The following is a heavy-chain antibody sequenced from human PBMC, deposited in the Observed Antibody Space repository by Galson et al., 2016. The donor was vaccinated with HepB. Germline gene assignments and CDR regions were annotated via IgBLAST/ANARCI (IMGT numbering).Heavy chain of an antibody. Sequence: SLRLSCAVSGFTFSDYWMSWVRQAPGKGLEWVSLIYSGGGTLYADSVKGRFTISRDNSKNTLYLQMNSLRAEDTAVYYCARAGNADSPWGPGTLVTVPS. CDR3: ARAGNADSP. CDR2: IYSGGGT. D-gene: IGHD4-23*01. CDR1: GFTFSDYW. J-gene: IGHJ5*02. V-gene: IGHV3-53*01.